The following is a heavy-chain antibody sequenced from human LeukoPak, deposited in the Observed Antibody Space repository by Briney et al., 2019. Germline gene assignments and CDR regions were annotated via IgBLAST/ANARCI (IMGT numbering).Heavy chain of an antibody. V-gene: IGHV3-30*02. Sequence: GGSLRLSCAASGFTFSSYGMHWVRQAPGKGLEWVAFIRYDGSNKYYADSVKGRFTISRDNSKNTLYLQMNSLRAEDTAVYYCAKAGGRYQLLLSYYYYYMDVWGKGTTVTVS. CDR1: GFTFSSYG. CDR3: AKAGGRYQLLLSYYYYYMDV. J-gene: IGHJ6*03. CDR2: IRYDGSNK. D-gene: IGHD2-2*01.